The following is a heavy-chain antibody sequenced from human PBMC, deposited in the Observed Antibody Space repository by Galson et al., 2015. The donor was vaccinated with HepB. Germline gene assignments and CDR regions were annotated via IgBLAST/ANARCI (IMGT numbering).Heavy chain of an antibody. CDR1: GFTFSNYS. D-gene: IGHD3-22*01. V-gene: IGHV3-48*02. J-gene: IGHJ3*02. CDR2: ISSNSHTI. Sequence: SLRLSCAASGFTFSNYSMNWVRQAPGKGLEWVSYISSNSHTIYYADSVKGRFTISRDRAKNSLYLQMISLRDEDTAVYYCARDCDSSITDAFDIGGQVTRVTVSS. CDR3: ARDCDSSITDAFDI.